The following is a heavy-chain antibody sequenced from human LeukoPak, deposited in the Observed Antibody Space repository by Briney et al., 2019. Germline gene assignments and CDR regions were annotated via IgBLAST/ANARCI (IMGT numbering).Heavy chain of an antibody. D-gene: IGHD4-23*01. CDR3: AKDILGWSFDT. V-gene: IGHV3-23*01. CDR2: LGSDGRT. J-gene: IGHJ4*02. Sequence: GGSLRLSCEASGFGLSSNAMAWVRQAPGKGLEWVSGLGSDGRTHYPDSVTGRFTISRDHSKNTVYLQMNSLRDEDTALYYCAKDILGWSFDTWGQGTLVTVSS. CDR1: GFGLSSNA.